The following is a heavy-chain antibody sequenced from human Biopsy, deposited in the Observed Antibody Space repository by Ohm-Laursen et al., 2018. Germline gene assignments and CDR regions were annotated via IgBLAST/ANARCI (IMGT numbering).Heavy chain of an antibody. CDR1: GFAVCTSY. J-gene: IGHJ4*02. CDR3: AKAGDYGDDWDH. CDR2: FYAGGST. V-gene: IGHV3-53*01. Sequence: SLRLSCTASGFAVCTSYISWVCQAPGKGLEWVSLFYAGGSTAYGDSVRGRFTISRDTSKNTVDLQMNSLRAEDTAVYYCAKAGDYGDDWDHWGQGTPVTVSS. D-gene: IGHD4-17*01.